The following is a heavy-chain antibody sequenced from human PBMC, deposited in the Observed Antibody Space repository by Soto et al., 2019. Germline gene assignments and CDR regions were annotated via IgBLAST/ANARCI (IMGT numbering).Heavy chain of an antibody. Sequence: PGGSLRLSCAASGFTFTNYWMHWVRQAPGKGLEWVSYISSSSSTIYYADSVKGRFTISRDNAKNSLYLQMNSLRDEDTAVYYCARGTSHPDYWGQGTLVTVSS. V-gene: IGHV3-48*02. D-gene: IGHD2-2*01. CDR1: GFTFTNYW. J-gene: IGHJ4*02. CDR3: ARGTSHPDY. CDR2: ISSSSSTI.